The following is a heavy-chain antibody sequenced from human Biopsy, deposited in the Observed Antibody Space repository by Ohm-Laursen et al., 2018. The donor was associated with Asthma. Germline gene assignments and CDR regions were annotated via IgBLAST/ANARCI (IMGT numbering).Heavy chain of an antibody. CDR2: ISWNSATI. J-gene: IGHJ4*02. Sequence: SLRLSCAASGFKFDEYTMHWVRQAPGKGLEWVSGISWNSATIGYADSVEGRFTISRNNAKNSVFLHMDSLRPEDTAFYYCAKVRSDWVITESFDYWGQGVLVTVSS. CDR1: GFKFDEYT. V-gene: IGHV3-9*01. CDR3: AKVRSDWVITESFDY. D-gene: IGHD3-22*01.